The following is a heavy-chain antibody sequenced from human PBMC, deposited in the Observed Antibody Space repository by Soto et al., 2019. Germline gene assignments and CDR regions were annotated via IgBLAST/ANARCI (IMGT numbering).Heavy chain of an antibody. Sequence: SETLALTCDVSGGDISSTYWSWFRQPPGKGLEWIGYIYGSGSTKYSPSLKSRVTISADTSKNQISLKLTSVTAADTADYFCARKRNYYYGMDVWGQGTTVTVSS. V-gene: IGHV4-59*01. CDR2: IYGSGST. CDR3: ARKRNYYYGMDV. CDR1: GGDISSTY. J-gene: IGHJ6*02.